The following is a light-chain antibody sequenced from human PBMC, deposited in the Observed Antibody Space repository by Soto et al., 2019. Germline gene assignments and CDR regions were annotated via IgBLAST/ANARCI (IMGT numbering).Light chain of an antibody. V-gene: IGKV3-15*01. J-gene: IGKJ2*01. Sequence: IVMTQSPATLSVSPGERATHSCRASQSVSSNLALYPQNSGQAPRLLIYGASTRATGIPARFSGSVSGTEFTLTISSLPSEDFAVYYCQQDNNWPQYTLGQGTKLESK. CDR2: GAS. CDR3: QQDNNWPQYT. CDR1: QSVSSN.